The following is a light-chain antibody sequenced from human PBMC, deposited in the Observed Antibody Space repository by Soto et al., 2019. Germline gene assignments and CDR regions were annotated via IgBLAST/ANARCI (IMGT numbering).Light chain of an antibody. J-gene: IGKJ5*01. CDR3: MQGTHWPIT. CDR2: KFS. CDR1: QSLVHSDGIAY. V-gene: IGKV2-30*02. Sequence: DVVMTQSPLSLPVTLGHPSSISCRSXQSLVHSDGIAYFSWFQQRPGRSPRRLIYKFSNRDSGVPARFSGSGSGTDFALKISRVEAEDVGVYYCMQGTHWPITFGQGTRLEIK.